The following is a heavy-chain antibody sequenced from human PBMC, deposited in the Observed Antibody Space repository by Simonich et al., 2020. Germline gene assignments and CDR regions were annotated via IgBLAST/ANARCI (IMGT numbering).Heavy chain of an antibody. Sequence: QVQLQQWGAGLLKPSETLSLTCAVYGGSFSGYYWSWIRQPPGKGLEWIGEIKHSGTNNHNPAPKKRVTLSVDTSKNHFSLKLSSVTAADTAVYYCARGLRVAAAGTAFQHWGQGTLVTVSS. CDR3: ARGLRVAAAGTAFQH. CDR2: IKHSGTN. CDR1: GGSFSGYY. J-gene: IGHJ1*01. V-gene: IGHV4-34*01. D-gene: IGHD6-13*01.